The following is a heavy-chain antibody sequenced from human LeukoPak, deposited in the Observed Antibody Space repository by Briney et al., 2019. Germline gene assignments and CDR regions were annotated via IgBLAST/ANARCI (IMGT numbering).Heavy chain of an antibody. D-gene: IGHD2-2*01. V-gene: IGHV4-34*01. CDR2: INHSGST. CDR1: GGSFSGYY. J-gene: IGHJ6*03. Sequence: SETLSLTCAVYGGSFSGYYWSWIRQPPGKGLEWIGEINHSGSTNYNPSLKSRVTISVDKSKNQFSLKLSSVTAADTAVYYCARGFVAVPATDRDYYYMDVWGKGTTVTVSS. CDR3: ARGFVAVPATDRDYYYMDV.